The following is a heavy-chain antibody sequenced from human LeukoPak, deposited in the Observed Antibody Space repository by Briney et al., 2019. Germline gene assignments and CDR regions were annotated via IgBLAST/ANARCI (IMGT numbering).Heavy chain of an antibody. CDR2: ISGSGGST. CDR3: AKELKRALRYFDWALSPFDY. Sequence: GGPLRLSCAASGFTFSSYSMNWVRQAPGKGLEWVSSISGSGGSTYYADSVKGRFTISRDNSKNTLYLQMNSLRAEDTAVYYCAKELKRALRYFDWALSPFDYWGQGTLVTVSS. CDR1: GFTFSSYS. J-gene: IGHJ4*02. V-gene: IGHV3-23*01. D-gene: IGHD3-9*01.